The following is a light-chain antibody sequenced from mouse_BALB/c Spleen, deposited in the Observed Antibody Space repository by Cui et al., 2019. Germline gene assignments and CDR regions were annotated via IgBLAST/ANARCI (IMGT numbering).Light chain of an antibody. Sequence: DALMTQHVHFLTVRLGGHVSISCRSSQSIVHKNGNTYLAWYLQKPGQSPKLLIYTVSYRYSGVPDRFSGSGSGTDFTLKISRVEAEDLGVYYCYQCSHVPFTFGSGTKLEIK. V-gene: IGKV1-117*01. CDR3: YQCSHVPFT. CDR2: TVS. CDR1: QSIVHKNGNTY. J-gene: IGKJ4*01.